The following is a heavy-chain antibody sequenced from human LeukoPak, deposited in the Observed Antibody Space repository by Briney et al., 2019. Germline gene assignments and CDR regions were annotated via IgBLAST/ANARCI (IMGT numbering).Heavy chain of an antibody. CDR2: IYSGGST. CDR3: AKDIGDYYDSSGSDAFDI. J-gene: IGHJ3*02. V-gene: IGHV3-53*01. D-gene: IGHD3-22*01. Sequence: GGSLRLSCAASGFTVSSNYMSWVRQAPGKGLEWVSVIYSGGSTYYADSVKGRFTISRDNSKNTLYLQMNSLRAEDTAVYYCAKDIGDYYDSSGSDAFDIWGQGTMVTVSS. CDR1: GFTVSSNY.